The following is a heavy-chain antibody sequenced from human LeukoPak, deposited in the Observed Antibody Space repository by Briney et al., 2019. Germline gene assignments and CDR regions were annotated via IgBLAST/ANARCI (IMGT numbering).Heavy chain of an antibody. D-gene: IGHD5-18*01. CDR2: IYDHGAT. CDR1: GFIVSTNY. CDR3: AKEGSGYTYGYNEALDI. V-gene: IGHV3-53*01. J-gene: IGHJ3*02. Sequence: GGSLRLSCAASGFIVSTNYMSWVRQAPGKGLEWVSGIYDHGATKYADSVKGRFTISRDISKNTVYLQMNRLTAEDSAVYYCAKEGSGYTYGYNEALDIWGQGTMVTVSS.